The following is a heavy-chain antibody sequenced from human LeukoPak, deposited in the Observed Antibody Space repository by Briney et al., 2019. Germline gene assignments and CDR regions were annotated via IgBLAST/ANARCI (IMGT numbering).Heavy chain of an antibody. Sequence: SETLSLTCTVSGGSISSSSYYWGWIRQPPGKGLEWIGSIYYSGSTYYNPSLKSRVTISVDTSKNQFSLKLSSVTAADTAVYYCARDYGDFYYFDYWGQGTLVTVSS. CDR3: ARDYGDFYYFDY. CDR1: GGSISSSSYY. V-gene: IGHV4-39*07. D-gene: IGHD4-17*01. J-gene: IGHJ4*02. CDR2: IYYSGST.